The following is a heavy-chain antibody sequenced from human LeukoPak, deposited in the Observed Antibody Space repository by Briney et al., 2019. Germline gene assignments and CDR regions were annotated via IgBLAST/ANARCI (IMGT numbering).Heavy chain of an antibody. Sequence: SETLSLTCTVSGGSISGYYWSWIRQPPGKGLECVGYIFYSGSTNYNPSLKSRVIISVDTSKNQFSLKLSSVAAADTAVYYCARARYYYDSSGYLSFDYWGQGTLVTVSS. D-gene: IGHD3-22*01. CDR2: IFYSGST. V-gene: IGHV4-59*01. J-gene: IGHJ4*02. CDR1: GGSISGYY. CDR3: ARARYYYDSSGYLSFDY.